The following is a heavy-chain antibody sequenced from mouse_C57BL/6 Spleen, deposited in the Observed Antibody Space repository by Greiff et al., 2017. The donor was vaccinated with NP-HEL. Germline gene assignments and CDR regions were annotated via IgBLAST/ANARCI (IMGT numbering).Heavy chain of an antibody. D-gene: IGHD1-1*01. V-gene: IGHV1-42*01. CDR2: INPSTGGT. CDR3: ARDTTVVYYYAMDY. CDR1: GYSFTGYY. J-gene: IGHJ4*01. Sequence: VQLQQSGPELVKPGASVKISCKASGYSFTGYYMNWVKQSPEKSLEWIGEINPSTGGTTYNQKFKAKATLTVDKSSSTAYMQLKSLTSEDSAVYYCARDTTVVYYYAMDYWGQGTSVTVSS.